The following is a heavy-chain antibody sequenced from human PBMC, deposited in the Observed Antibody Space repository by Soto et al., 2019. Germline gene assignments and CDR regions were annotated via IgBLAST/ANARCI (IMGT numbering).Heavy chain of an antibody. CDR2: LVVGTGNT. V-gene: IGHV1-58*01. D-gene: IGHD2-15*01. CDR3: ATGAYCGGGSCSDYYYYYYGMDI. CDR1: GFTFRSSA. J-gene: IGHJ6*02. Sequence: GASVKVSCKTSGFTFRSSAVQWVRQARGQRLEWIGWLVVGTGNTNYAQKFQQRVTISSDRSTNTVSMELSSLTSEDTAVYYCATGAYCGGGSCSDYYYYYYGMDIWGQGTTVTV.